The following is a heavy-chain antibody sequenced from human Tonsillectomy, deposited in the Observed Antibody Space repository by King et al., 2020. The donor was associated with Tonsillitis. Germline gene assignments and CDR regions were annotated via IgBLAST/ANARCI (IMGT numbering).Heavy chain of an antibody. CDR3: ANDLIVDISATYLLVASAMVV. D-gene: IGHD3-16*02. CDR2: ISWNSGRI. J-gene: IGHJ6*02. Sequence: VQLVESGGGLVQPGRSLRLSCAASGFTFDDYAMHWVRQAPGKGLEWVSGISWNSGRIGYADSVKGRFTISRDNAKNYLYLQMNSLRAEDTALYYCANDLIVDISATYLLVASAMVVWGQGTTVIVS. CDR1: GFTFDDYA. V-gene: IGHV3-9*01.